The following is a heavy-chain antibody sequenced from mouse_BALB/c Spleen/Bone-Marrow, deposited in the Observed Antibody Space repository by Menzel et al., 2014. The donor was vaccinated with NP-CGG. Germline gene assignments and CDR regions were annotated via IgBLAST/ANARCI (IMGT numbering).Heavy chain of an antibody. J-gene: IGHJ4*01. CDR2: IDTSDSYT. CDR1: GYAFTDRW. V-gene: IGHV1-69*01. D-gene: IGHD2-4*01. Sequence: QVKLQQSGTELVMPGASVKMSCKASGYAFTDRWIHWVKQRPGQGLEWIGAIDTSDSYTNYNQKFKGKATLTVDESSSTAYIHLSSLTSEDSAVYYRARGGDDFSLDYWGQRTSVTVSS. CDR3: ARGGDDFSLDY.